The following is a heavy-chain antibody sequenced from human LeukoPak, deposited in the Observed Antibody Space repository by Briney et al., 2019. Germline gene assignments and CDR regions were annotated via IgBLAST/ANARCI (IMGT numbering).Heavy chain of an antibody. CDR1: GFTFSSYG. J-gene: IGHJ4*02. CDR2: IWYDGSNK. Sequence: GGSLRLSCAASGFTFSSYGMHWVRQAPGKGLEWVAVIWYDGSNKYYADSVKGRFTISRDNSKNTLYLQMNSLRAEDTAVYYCAGAVRRLFGYYFDYWGQGTLVTVSS. V-gene: IGHV3-33*01. D-gene: IGHD3-22*01. CDR3: AGAVRRLFGYYFDY.